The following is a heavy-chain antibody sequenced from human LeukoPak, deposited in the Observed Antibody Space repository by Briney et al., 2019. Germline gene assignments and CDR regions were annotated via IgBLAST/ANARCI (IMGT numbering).Heavy chain of an antibody. CDR2: INHSGST. V-gene: IGHV4-34*01. D-gene: IGHD3-16*02. J-gene: IGHJ4*02. CDR1: GGSFSGYY. Sequence: SETLSLTCAVYGGSFSGYYWSWIRQPPGKGLEWIGEINHSGSTNYNPSLKSRVTISVDTSKNQFSLKLSSVTAADTAVYYCARRGNGKNDYVWGSYRYTEYYFDYWGQGTLVTVSS. CDR3: ARRGNGKNDYVWGSYRYTEYYFDY.